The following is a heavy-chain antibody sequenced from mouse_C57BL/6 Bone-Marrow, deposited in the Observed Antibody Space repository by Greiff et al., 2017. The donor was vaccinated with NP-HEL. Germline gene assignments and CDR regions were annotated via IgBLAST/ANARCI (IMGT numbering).Heavy chain of an antibody. CDR3: ARDYYGSSSYYFDY. V-gene: IGHV1-31*01. CDR2: IYPYNGVS. D-gene: IGHD1-1*01. Sequence: VQLKESGPELVKPGASVKISCKASGYSFTGYYMHWVKQSHGNILDWIGYIYPYNGVSSYNQKFKGKATLTVDKSSSTAYMELRSLTSEDSAVYYCARDYYGSSSYYFDYWGQGTTLTVSS. J-gene: IGHJ2*01. CDR1: GYSFTGYY.